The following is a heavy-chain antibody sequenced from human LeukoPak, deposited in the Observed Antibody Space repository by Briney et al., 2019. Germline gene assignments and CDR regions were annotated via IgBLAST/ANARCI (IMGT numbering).Heavy chain of an antibody. CDR3: ARATPFFYDFWSGPIDY. V-gene: IGHV4-39*01. CDR1: GGSISSSSYY. D-gene: IGHD3-3*01. Sequence: SETLSLTCTVSGGSISSSSYYWGWIRQPPGKGLEWIGSIYYSGSTYYNPSLKSRVTISVDTSKNQFSLKLSSVTAADTAVYYCARATPFFYDFWSGPIDYWGQGTLVTVSS. CDR2: IYYSGST. J-gene: IGHJ4*02.